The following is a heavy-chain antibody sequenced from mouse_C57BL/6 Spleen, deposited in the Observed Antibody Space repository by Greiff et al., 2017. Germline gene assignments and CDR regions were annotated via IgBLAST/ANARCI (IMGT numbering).Heavy chain of an antibody. CDR3: TTHNSNTYAMDY. J-gene: IGHJ4*01. CDR1: GFNIKDYY. D-gene: IGHD2-5*01. V-gene: IGHV14-1*01. CDR2: IDPEDGDT. Sequence: VQLQQSGAELVRPGASVKLSCTASGFNIKDYYMHWVKQRPEQGLEWIGRIDPEDGDTEYAPKFQGKATMTADTSSNTAYLQLSSLTSEDTAVYYCTTHNSNTYAMDYWGQGTSVTVSS.